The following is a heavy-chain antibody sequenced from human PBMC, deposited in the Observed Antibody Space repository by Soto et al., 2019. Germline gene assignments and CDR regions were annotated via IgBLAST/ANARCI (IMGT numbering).Heavy chain of an antibody. J-gene: IGHJ6*02. V-gene: IGHV3-48*02. CDR2: IGNTLDTI. CDR1: GFAFSGHT. Sequence: EVQLVESGGVLVQPGGPLRLSCAAPGFAFSGHTMNWFRQAPGKGLEWVAYIGNTLDTIYYADSVKGRFIISRDDAMKSVFLHMSSLRDDDTAVYYCARGDCSGGSCYGIDVWGRGTTVTVSS. CDR3: ARGDCSGGSCYGIDV. D-gene: IGHD2-15*01.